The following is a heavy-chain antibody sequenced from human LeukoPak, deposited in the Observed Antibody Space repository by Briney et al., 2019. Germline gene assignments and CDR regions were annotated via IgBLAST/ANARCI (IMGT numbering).Heavy chain of an antibody. CDR3: ATSPIFSND. CDR2: ISTDGSST. J-gene: IGHJ4*02. D-gene: IGHD3-3*01. Sequence: GGSLRLSCAASGFTFSDYWMHWVCQAPGKGLVWVSHISTDGSSTTYADSVRGRFIISRDNARNTLYLQMNSLRVGDTAVYYCATSPIFSNDWGQGTLVTVSS. V-gene: IGHV3-74*01. CDR1: GFTFSDYW.